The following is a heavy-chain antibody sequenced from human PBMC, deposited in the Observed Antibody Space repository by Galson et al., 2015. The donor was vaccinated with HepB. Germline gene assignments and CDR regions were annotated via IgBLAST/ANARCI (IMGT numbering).Heavy chain of an antibody. D-gene: IGHD3-3*01. CDR2: ISYDGSNK. V-gene: IGHV3-30*18. CDR3: AKPDSGGFWSGSLEH. J-gene: IGHJ1*01. CDR1: GFTFSSYG. Sequence: SLRLSCAASGFTFSSYGMHWVRQGPGKGLEWVAVISYDGSNKQYADSVKGRFTISRDNSKNTLFLQMNSLRREDTAVYYCAKPDSGGFWSGSLEHWGQGALVTVSS.